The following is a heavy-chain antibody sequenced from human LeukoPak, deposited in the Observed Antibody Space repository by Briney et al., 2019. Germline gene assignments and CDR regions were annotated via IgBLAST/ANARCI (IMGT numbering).Heavy chain of an antibody. CDR3: ARDTRYCSSTSCYTYWFDP. Sequence: SVKVSCKASGGTFSSYAISWVRQAPGQGLEWMGGIIPIFGTANYAQKFQGRVTITTNESTSTAYMELSSLRSEDTAVYYCARDTRYCSSTSCYTYWFDPWGQGTLVTVSS. V-gene: IGHV1-69*05. CDR2: IIPIFGTA. D-gene: IGHD2-2*02. J-gene: IGHJ5*02. CDR1: GGTFSSYA.